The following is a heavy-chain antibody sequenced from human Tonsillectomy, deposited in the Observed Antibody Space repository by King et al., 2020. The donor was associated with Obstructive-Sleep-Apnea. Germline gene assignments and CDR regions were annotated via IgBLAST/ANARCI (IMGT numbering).Heavy chain of an antibody. J-gene: IGHJ1*01. CDR3: ASPLGYRSGWGVMGH. D-gene: IGHD6-19*01. V-gene: IGHV5-51*01. CDR2: IYPGDSDT. Sequence: VQLVESGAEVKKPGESLKISCKGSGYSFSTYWIGWVRQMPGKGLEWMGFIYPGDSDTRYSPSFQGQVTLSADKSISTASLQWRSLKASDTAMYYCASPLGYRSGWGVMGHWSQGTLVIV. CDR1: GYSFSTYW.